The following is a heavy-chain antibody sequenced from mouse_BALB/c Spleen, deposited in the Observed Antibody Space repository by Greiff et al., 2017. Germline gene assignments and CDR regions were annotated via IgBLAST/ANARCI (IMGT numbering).Heavy chain of an antibody. Sequence: EVKLMESGAELVKPGASVKLSCTASGFNIKDTYMHWVKQRPEQGLEWIGRIDPANGNTKYDPKFQGKATITADTSSNTAYLQLSSLTSEDTAVYYCASSMITRPFDVWGAGTTVTVSS. CDR2: IDPANGNT. V-gene: IGHV14-3*02. D-gene: IGHD2-4*01. CDR3: ASSMITRPFDV. CDR1: GFNIKDTY. J-gene: IGHJ1*01.